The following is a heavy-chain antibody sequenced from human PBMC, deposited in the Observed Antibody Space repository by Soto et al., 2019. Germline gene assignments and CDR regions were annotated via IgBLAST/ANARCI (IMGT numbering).Heavy chain of an antibody. CDR3: VRQRGNYFDF. J-gene: IGHJ4*02. Sequence: LSLTCSVSGDSINSRYWSWIRQPPGKGLEWIGYIDYVGSTNYAPSLQSRVTMSVDTSKNQVSLKLRDVTAADTAVYYCVRQRGNYFDFWGQGTLVTVSS. CDR1: GDSINSRY. V-gene: IGHV4-59*11. CDR2: IDYVGST. D-gene: IGHD3-10*01.